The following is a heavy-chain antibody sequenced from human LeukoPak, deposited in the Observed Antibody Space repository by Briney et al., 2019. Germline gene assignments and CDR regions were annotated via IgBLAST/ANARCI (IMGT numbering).Heavy chain of an antibody. CDR3: AKDVYSSGSVVDY. V-gene: IGHV3-23*01. D-gene: IGHD6-19*01. J-gene: IGHJ4*02. CDR1: GFIFTSYA. Sequence: GGSLRLSCAASGFIFTSYAMSWVRQAPGKGLEWVSVISGSGGSTYYADSVKGRFTISRDNSKNTLYLHMNSLRADDTDLYYCAKDVYSSGSVVDYWGQGTLVTVSS. CDR2: ISGSGGST.